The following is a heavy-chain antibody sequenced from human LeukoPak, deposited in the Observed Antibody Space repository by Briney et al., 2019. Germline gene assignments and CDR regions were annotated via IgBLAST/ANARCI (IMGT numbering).Heavy chain of an antibody. CDR1: GLTVSSNY. J-gene: IGHJ4*02. D-gene: IGHD1-14*01. V-gene: IGHV3-66*01. CDR2: IYVDGST. Sequence: PGGSLRLSCAASGLTVSSNYMSWVRQAPGKGLEWVSVIYVDGSTYYADSVKGRFSISRDTSRNTLYLQMSSLRADDTAVYYCARDVSHRHLDYWGQGTLVTVSS. CDR3: ARDVSHRHLDY.